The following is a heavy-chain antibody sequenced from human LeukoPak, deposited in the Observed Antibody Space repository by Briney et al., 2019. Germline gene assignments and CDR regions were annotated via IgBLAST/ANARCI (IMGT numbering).Heavy chain of an antibody. J-gene: IGHJ6*04. D-gene: IGHD2-2*02. V-gene: IGHV1-2*02. CDR3: ARRDTSGV. CDR1: GYTFTRYY. Sequence: ASVKVSCKASGYTFTRYYIHWVRQAPGQRLEWVGWINPNSGGTNYAQKFQGRVTMTRDTSISTAYMELSRLRSDDTAVYYYARRDTSGVWGKGTTVTVSS. CDR2: INPNSGGT.